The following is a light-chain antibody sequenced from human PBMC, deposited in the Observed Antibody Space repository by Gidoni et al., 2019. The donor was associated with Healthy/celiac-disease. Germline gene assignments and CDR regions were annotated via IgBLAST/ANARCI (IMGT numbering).Light chain of an antibody. Sequence: DSQMTQSPSSLSASVGDRVTSTCRASQSISSYLNWYQQKPGKAPKLLIYAASSLQSGVPSRFSGSGSGTDFTLTISSLRPEDFASSYCQHSYSTLRYTFGQGTKLEIK. J-gene: IGKJ2*01. V-gene: IGKV1-39*01. CDR3: QHSYSTLRYT. CDR2: AAS. CDR1: QSISSY.